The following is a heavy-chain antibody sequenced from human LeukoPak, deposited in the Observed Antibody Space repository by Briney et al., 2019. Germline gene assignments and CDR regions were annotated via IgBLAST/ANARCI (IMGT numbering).Heavy chain of an antibody. D-gene: IGHD4-17*01. Sequence: SETLSLTCTVSGGSISSSNYYWGWIRQPPGKGLEWIGSISYSGSSYYNPSLKSRVTISGDTPKKQFSLKLTSVTAADTAVYYCASSYGYWYYFDYWGQGSLVIVSS. J-gene: IGHJ4*02. CDR3: ASSYGYWYYFDY. CDR1: GGSISSSNYY. CDR2: ISYSGSS. V-gene: IGHV4-39*07.